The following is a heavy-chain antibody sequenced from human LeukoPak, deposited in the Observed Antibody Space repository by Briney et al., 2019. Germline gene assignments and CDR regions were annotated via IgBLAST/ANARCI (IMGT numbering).Heavy chain of an antibody. D-gene: IGHD3-22*01. Sequence: TSETLSLTCTVSGYSISSGYYWGWIRPPPGKGLEWIGSIYHSGSTYYNPSLKSRVTISVDTSKNQFSLKLSSVTAADTAVYYCARDLSITMIVVVPYYFDYWGQGTLVTVSS. CDR3: ARDLSITMIVVVPYYFDY. J-gene: IGHJ4*02. V-gene: IGHV4-38-2*02. CDR1: GYSISSGYY. CDR2: IYHSGST.